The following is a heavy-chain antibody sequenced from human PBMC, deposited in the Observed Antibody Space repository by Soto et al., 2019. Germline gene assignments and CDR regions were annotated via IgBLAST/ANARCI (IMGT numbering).Heavy chain of an antibody. D-gene: IGHD1-1*01. V-gene: IGHV1-69*13. CDR2: IIPIFGTA. CDR3: ARHGNRAPFDY. CDR1: CYTFTSYA. J-gene: IGHJ4*02. Sequence: GASVKVSFKASCYTFTSYAISWVRQAPGQGLEWMGGIIPIFGTANYAQKFQGRVTITADESTSTAYMELSSLRSEDTAVYYCARHGNRAPFDYWGQGTLVTVSS.